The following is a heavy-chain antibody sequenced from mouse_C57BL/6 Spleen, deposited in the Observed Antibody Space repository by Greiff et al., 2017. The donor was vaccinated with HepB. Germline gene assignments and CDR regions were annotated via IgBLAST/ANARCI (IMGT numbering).Heavy chain of an antibody. D-gene: IGHD1-1*01. J-gene: IGHJ1*03. V-gene: IGHV5-17*01. Sequence: EVMLVESGGGLVKPGGSLKLSCAASGFTFSDYGMHWVRQAPEKGLEWVAYISSGSSTIYYADTVKGRFTISRDNAKNTLFLQMTSLRSEDTAMYYCARPYYYGSSGYFDVWGTGTTVTVSS. CDR1: GFTFSDYG. CDR3: ARPYYYGSSGYFDV. CDR2: ISSGSSTI.